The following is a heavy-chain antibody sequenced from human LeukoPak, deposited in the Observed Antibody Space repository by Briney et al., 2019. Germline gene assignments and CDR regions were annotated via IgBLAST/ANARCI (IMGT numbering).Heavy chain of an antibody. CDR3: AKQYYDFWSGYYDYGMDV. V-gene: IGHV1-18*01. J-gene: IGHJ6*02. Sequence: ASVKVSCKASGGTFSSYAISWVRQAPGQGLEWMGWISAYNGNTNYAQKLQGRVTMTTDTSTSTAYMELRSLRSDDTAVYYCAKQYYDFWSGYYDYGMDVWGQGTTVTVSS. CDR1: GGTFSSYA. CDR2: ISAYNGNT. D-gene: IGHD3-3*01.